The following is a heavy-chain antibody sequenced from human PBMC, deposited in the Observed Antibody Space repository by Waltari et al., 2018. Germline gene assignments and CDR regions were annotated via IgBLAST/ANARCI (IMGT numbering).Heavy chain of an antibody. CDR2: ILFDESNK. CDR1: GFDFSHYG. CDR3: ARDLDGARVNNYLDH. V-gene: IGHV3-30*03. Sequence: QVQLVESGGGVVQPVRSLKLSCAAAGFDFSHYGFHWVRQAPGKGLEWVAVILFDESNKYYVDSVKGRFTISRDNSKNMLYLQMNSLRAEDTAVYYCARDLDGARVNNYLDHWGQGTLVTVSS. J-gene: IGHJ4*02. D-gene: IGHD3-3*01.